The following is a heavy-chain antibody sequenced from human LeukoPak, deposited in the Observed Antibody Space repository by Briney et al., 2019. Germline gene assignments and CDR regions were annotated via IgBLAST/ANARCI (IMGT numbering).Heavy chain of an antibody. CDR2: ISGSGGST. Sequence: PGGSLRLSCAASGFTFSSYWMSWFRQPQGKGLKWVSAISGSGGSTYYADSVKGRFTISRDNSKNTLYLQMNSLRVENTAVYYCAKVDSSSWYGGAFDIWGQGTMVTVSS. D-gene: IGHD6-13*01. V-gene: IGHV3-23*01. CDR3: AKVDSSSWYGGAFDI. CDR1: GFTFSSYW. J-gene: IGHJ3*02.